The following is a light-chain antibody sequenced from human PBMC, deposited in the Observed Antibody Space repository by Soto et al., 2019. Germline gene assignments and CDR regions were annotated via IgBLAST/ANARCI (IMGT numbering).Light chain of an antibody. V-gene: IGKV1-9*01. CDR1: QDISSA. CDR3: QQLASYPIGT. Sequence: IQLTQPPSFLSAFVGVRVTITCGASQDISSALAWYQQKPGKAPKLLNYDASTLQTGVPSRFRGSGSGTEFTLTISTLQSEDFATYSCQQLASYPIGTFGGGTKVDIK. J-gene: IGKJ4*01. CDR2: DAS.